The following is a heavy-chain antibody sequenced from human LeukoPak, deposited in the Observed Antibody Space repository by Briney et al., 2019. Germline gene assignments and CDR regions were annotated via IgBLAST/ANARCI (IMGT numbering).Heavy chain of an antibody. CDR3: ANLGLGDY. Sequence: PSETLCLTCTVSGGSISSYYWSWIRQPPGKGLEWIGYIYYSGSTNYNPSLKSRVTISVDTSKNQFSLKLSSVTAADTAVYYCANLGLGDYWGQGTLVTVSS. D-gene: IGHD7-27*01. J-gene: IGHJ4*02. CDR2: IYYSGST. V-gene: IGHV4-59*01. CDR1: GGSISSYY.